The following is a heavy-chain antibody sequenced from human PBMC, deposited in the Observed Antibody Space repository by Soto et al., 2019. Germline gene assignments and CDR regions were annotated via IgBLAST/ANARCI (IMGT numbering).Heavy chain of an antibody. V-gene: IGHV4-34*01. CDR3: AREVGYCSGGGCSPLVY. D-gene: IGHD2-15*01. CDR2: VNHSGST. J-gene: IGHJ4*02. Sequence: SETLSLTCAVYGGSFSGYYWSWIRQPPGKGLEWIGEVNHSGSTNYNPSLESRVTISVDTSKNQFSLKLSSVTAADTAVYYCAREVGYCSGGGCSPLVYWGQGTLVTVSS. CDR1: GGSFSGYY.